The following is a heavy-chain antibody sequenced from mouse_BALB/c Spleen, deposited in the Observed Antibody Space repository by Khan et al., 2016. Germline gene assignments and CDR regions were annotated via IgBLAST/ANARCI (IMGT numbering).Heavy chain of an antibody. J-gene: IGHJ3*01. V-gene: IGHV5-6*01. CDR2: VSTGGHYT. CDR3: ARLAYYYDSEGFAY. Sequence: EVQLQESGGDVAKPGGSLKLSCAASGFTFSTYGMSWVRQTPDKRLEWVATVSTGGHYTYYPDTVKGRFTISRDNAKNTLYLQMSSLKSEDTAIFYCARLAYYYDSEGFAYWGQGTLVTVSA. D-gene: IGHD1-1*01. CDR1: GFTFSTYG.